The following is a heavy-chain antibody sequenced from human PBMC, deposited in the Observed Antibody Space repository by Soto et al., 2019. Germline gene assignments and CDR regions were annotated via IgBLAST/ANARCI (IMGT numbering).Heavy chain of an antibody. CDR1: GFTFSNAW. V-gene: IGHV3-15*01. Sequence: GGSLRLSCAASGFTFSNAWMSWVRQAPGKGLEWVGRIKSKTDGGTTDYAAPVKGRFAISRDDSKNTLYLQMNSLKTEDTAVYYFTTNVCLPHDAFDIWGQGTMVTVPS. CDR2: IKSKTDGGTT. CDR3: TTNVCLPHDAFDI. J-gene: IGHJ3*02.